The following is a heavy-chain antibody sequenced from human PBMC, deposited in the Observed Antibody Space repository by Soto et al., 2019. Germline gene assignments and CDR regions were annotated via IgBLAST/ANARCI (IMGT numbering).Heavy chain of an antibody. D-gene: IGHD6-13*01. Sequence: QLQLRESGPGLVKPSETLCLTCTVSGGSISSSSFHWGWIRQPPGKGLEWIGSIYYSGSTYYSPSLKSRVTIAVDTSKNQFSLKLSSVTAADTAVYYCARRERAAGTDWWFDPWGQEPWSPSPQ. CDR2: IYYSGST. CDR3: ARRERAAGTDWWFDP. J-gene: IGHJ5*02. V-gene: IGHV4-39*01. CDR1: GGSISSSSFH.